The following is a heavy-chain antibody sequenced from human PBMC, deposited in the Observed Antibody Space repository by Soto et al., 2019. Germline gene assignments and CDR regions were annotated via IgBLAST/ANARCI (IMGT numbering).Heavy chain of an antibody. CDR3: SRVGGSTWH. D-gene: IGHD1-26*01. Sequence: GGSLRLSCAASNFSVSDKYMHWVRQAPGKGLVWVSRINSDGSSTNYADFVKGRFTISRDNAKNTLYLQMNSLRVEDTAVYYCSRVGGSTWHWGQGTLVTVSS. CDR2: INSDGSST. J-gene: IGHJ4*02. CDR1: NFSVSDKY. V-gene: IGHV3-74*01.